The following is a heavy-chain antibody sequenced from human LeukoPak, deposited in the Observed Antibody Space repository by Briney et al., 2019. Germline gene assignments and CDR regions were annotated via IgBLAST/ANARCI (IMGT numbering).Heavy chain of an antibody. J-gene: IGHJ4*02. CDR3: ARLAFGAAAGNNLDY. CDR1: GYSFTSYW. D-gene: IGHD6-13*01. V-gene: IGHV5-51*01. Sequence: GESLKISCKGSGYSFTSYWIGWVRQMPGKGLEWMGIIYPGDSDTRYSPSFQGQVTISADKSISTAYLQWSSLKASDTAMYYCARLAFGAAAGNNLDYWGQGTLVTVSS. CDR2: IYPGDSDT.